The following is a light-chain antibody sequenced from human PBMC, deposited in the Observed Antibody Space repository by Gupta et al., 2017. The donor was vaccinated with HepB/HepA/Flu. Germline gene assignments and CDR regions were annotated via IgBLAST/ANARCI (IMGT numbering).Light chain of an antibody. CDR1: SSDIGNYNY. CDR3: SSYTSISTRV. CDR2: AVT. Sequence: QSALTQPASVSGSPGQSITVSCIGTSSDIGNYNYVSWYRQHPGKAPKLLIYAVTNRPSGVSNRFSGSKSGNTASLSISGLQAEDEADYYCSSYTSISTRVFGTGTKVTVL. J-gene: IGLJ1*01. V-gene: IGLV2-14*01.